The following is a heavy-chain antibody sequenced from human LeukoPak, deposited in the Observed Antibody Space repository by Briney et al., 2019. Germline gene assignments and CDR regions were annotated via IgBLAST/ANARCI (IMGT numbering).Heavy chain of an antibody. CDR3: ARRYYGSGSYYNWFDP. V-gene: IGHV5-51*01. J-gene: IGHJ5*02. CDR2: XXXGDSDT. D-gene: IGHD3-10*01. CDR1: GYSFTXXX. Sequence: GESLKISCXGSGYSFTXXXXXXXRQMXGKGXXXXXXXXXGDSDTRYSXSFQGXXXXSXDXSISTAYLQWSSLKASDTAMYYCARRYYGSGSYYNWFDPWGQGTLVTVSS.